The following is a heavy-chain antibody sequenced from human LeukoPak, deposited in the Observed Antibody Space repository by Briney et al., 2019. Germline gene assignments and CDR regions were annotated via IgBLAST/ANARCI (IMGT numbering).Heavy chain of an antibody. D-gene: IGHD6-13*01. Sequence: PGRSLRLSCAASGFIFSNFAMHWLRQAPGKGLEWVALISYDGSHTYYADSMKGRFTISRDNSRNLLYLQMTSLSGDDSAVYYSAREEQELVRDYYHYMDVWGKGTTVTVSS. CDR2: ISYDGSHT. V-gene: IGHV3-30*17. CDR1: GFIFSNFA. CDR3: AREEQELVRDYYHYMDV. J-gene: IGHJ6*03.